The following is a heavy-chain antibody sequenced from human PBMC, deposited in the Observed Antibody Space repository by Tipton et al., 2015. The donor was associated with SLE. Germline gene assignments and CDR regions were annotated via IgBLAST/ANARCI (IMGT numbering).Heavy chain of an antibody. D-gene: IGHD3-22*01. Sequence: GLVKPSETLSLTCAVYGGSFSGYFWSWIRQPLGKGLEWIGEINHSGSTNYNPSLKSRVTISADTSKNQFSLKLSSVTAADTAVYYCARLKPGITMIWSGFYFDYWGQGTLVTVSS. J-gene: IGHJ4*02. CDR2: INHSGST. CDR3: ARLKPGITMIWSGFYFDY. V-gene: IGHV4-34*01. CDR1: GGSFSGYF.